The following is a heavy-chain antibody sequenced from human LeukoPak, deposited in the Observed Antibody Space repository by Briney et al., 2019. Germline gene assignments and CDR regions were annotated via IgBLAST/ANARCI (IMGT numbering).Heavy chain of an antibody. V-gene: IGHV1-18*01. J-gene: IGHJ4*02. D-gene: IGHD3-22*01. CDR2: VSTDDGNT. Sequence: ASVKVSCKASGYTFTNYHIAWVRQAPGQGLEWMGWVSTDDGNTVYAQRLQGRVTMTTDTSTSVAYMELRSLTSDDTAVYYCTRAPPGMTMMTDYWGQGTLVTVSS. CDR3: TRAPPGMTMMTDY. CDR1: GYTFTNYH.